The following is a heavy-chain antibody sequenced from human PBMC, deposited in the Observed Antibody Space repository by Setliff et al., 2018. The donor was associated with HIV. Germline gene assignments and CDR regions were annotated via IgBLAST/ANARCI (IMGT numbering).Heavy chain of an antibody. D-gene: IGHD6-19*01. CDR3: ARGRGSSPYRWFDP. CDR1: GGSFSGYF. CDR2: INHSGTT. V-gene: IGHV4-34*01. J-gene: IGHJ5*02. Sequence: ETLSLTCAVYGGSFSGYFWTWIRQPPGKGLEWIGEINHSGTTNYSPSLKSRVAISVEMSKNQFSLKLSSVTPADTAVYYCARGRGSSPYRWFDPWGQGTLVTVSS.